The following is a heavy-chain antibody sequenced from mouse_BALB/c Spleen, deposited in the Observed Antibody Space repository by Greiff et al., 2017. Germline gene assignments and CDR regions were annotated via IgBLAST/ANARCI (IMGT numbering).Heavy chain of an antibody. CDR2: IWAGGST. J-gene: IGHJ4*01. Sequence: LQESGPGLVAPSQSLSITCTVSGFSLTSYGVHWVRQPPGKGLEWLGVIWAGGSTNYNSALMSRLSISKDNSKSQVFLKMNSLQTDDTAMYYCASRFITTVVEAMDYWGQGTSVTVSS. V-gene: IGHV2-9*02. CDR3: ASRFITTVVEAMDY. D-gene: IGHD1-1*01. CDR1: GFSLTSYG.